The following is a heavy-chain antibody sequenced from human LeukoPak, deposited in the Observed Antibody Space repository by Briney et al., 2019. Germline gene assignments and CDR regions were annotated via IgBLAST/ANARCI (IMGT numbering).Heavy chain of an antibody. Sequence: GGSLRLSCVESGFTFRSPWMAWLRQAPEKGLECVANINEDGSQKYYLGSVTGRFTISRDNAKNSLYLQMNSLSAEDTAMYYCARDGGWHRFDYWGQGTLVIVSS. D-gene: IGHD6-19*01. CDR3: ARDGGWHRFDY. V-gene: IGHV3-7*03. CDR1: GFTFRSPW. CDR2: INEDGSQK. J-gene: IGHJ4*02.